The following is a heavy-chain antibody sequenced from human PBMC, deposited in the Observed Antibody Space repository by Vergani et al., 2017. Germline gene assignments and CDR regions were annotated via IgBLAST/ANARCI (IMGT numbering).Heavy chain of an antibody. CDR1: GFTFSSYA. CDR3: ARAAGYCSSTSCPPTLRHSYYYMDV. V-gene: IGHV3-30-3*01. J-gene: IGHJ6*03. D-gene: IGHD2-2*01. CDR2: ISYDGSNK. Sequence: QVQLVESGGGVVQPGGSLRLSCAASGFTFSSYAMHWVRQAPGKGLEWVAVISYDGSNKYYADSVKGRFTISRDNSKNTLYLQMKSLRAEDTAVYYCARAAGYCSSTSCPPTLRHSYYYMDVWGKGTTVTVSS.